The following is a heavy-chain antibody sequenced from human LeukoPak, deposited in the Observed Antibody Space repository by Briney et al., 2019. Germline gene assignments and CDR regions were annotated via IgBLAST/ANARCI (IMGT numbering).Heavy chain of an antibody. J-gene: IGHJ4*02. CDR3: ARGEKSIAAAADY. CDR1: GFTFDDYA. CDR2: ISWNSGSI. Sequence: GGSLRLSCAASGFTFDDYAMHWVRQAPGKGLEWVSGISWNSGSIGYADSVKGRFTISRDNSKNTLYLQMNSLRAEDTAVYYCARGEKSIAAAADYWGQGTLVTVSS. D-gene: IGHD6-13*01. V-gene: IGHV3-9*01.